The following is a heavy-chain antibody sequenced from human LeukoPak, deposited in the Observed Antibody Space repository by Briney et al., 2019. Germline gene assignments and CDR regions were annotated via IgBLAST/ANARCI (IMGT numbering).Heavy chain of an antibody. V-gene: IGHV4-59*01. CDR1: GVSISGYY. J-gene: IGHJ4*02. CDR2: IYYSGST. Sequence: SETLSLTCSVSGVSISGYYWSWIRQPPGKGLEWIGYIYYSGSTNYNPSLKSRVTISVDTSKNQFSLKLSSVTAADTAVYYCARARYGGSGWYLDYWGQGTLVTVSS. CDR3: ARARYGGSGWYLDY. D-gene: IGHD6-19*01.